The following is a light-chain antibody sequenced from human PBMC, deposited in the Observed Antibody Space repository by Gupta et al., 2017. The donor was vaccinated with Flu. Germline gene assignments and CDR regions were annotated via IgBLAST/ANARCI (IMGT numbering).Light chain of an antibody. Sequence: GDRVDINCRASQGTSNYVAWYQQRPGKVPKLLIYAASTLQAGVPSRFSGSGSGTDFTLIISSLQPEDVASYYCLNYISDSQIFGGGTKVGI. CDR2: AAS. CDR1: QGTSNY. J-gene: IGKJ4*01. CDR3: LNYISDSQI. V-gene: IGKV1-27*01.